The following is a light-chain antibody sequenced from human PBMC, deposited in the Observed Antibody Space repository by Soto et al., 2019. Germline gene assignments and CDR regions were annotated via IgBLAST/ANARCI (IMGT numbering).Light chain of an antibody. CDR1: QSVSSY. Sequence: DIVMTQSPATLSVSPGDRATLSCRASQSVSSYLAWYQQKPGQAPRLLIYDASNRATGIPARFSGSGSGTDFTLTISSLEPEDFAVYYCQQRSNWLWTFGQGTKVDIK. J-gene: IGKJ1*01. CDR2: DAS. V-gene: IGKV3-11*01. CDR3: QQRSNWLWT.